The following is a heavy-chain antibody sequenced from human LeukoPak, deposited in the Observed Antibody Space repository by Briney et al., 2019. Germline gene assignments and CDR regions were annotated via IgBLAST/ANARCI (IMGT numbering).Heavy chain of an antibody. D-gene: IGHD3-9*01. CDR1: GFTFSSHL. J-gene: IGHJ6*02. CDR3: ARERGDTLLGYYPRYYGMDV. CDR2: IRQDGSEK. V-gene: IGHV3-7*01. Sequence: PGGSLRLSCAVSGFTFSSHLMSWVRQAPGKGLEWVANIRQDGSEKYYVDSVKGRFTISRDNARNSLYLQMNSLRAEDTAVYFCARERGDTLLGYYPRYYGMDVWGQGTTVTVSS.